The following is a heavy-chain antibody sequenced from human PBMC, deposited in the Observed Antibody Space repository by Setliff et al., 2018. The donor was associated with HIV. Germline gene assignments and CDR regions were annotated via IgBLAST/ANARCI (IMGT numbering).Heavy chain of an antibody. J-gene: IGHJ3*02. CDR1: GASFSDYQ. CDR3: ARYYDSHPAFDI. V-gene: IGHV4-34*01. D-gene: IGHD3-16*01. Sequence: LSLTCAVYGASFSDYQWNWIRQSPGKGLEWIGEINHSGSTNYNPSLKSRVTMSVDTSKNQFSLKLNSVTAADTAVYYCARYYDSHPAFDIWGQGTMVTVSS. CDR2: INHSGST.